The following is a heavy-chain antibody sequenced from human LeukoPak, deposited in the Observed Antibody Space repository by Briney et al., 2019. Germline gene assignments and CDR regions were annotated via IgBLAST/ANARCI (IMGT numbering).Heavy chain of an antibody. Sequence: SQTLSLTCAISGDSVSSNSAAWNWIRQSPSRGLEWLGGTYYRSKWYNDYAVSVKSRITINPDTSKNQFSLQLNSVTPEDTAVYYCARARYSSSSRYYYYGMDVWGQGTTVTVSS. CDR2: TYYRSKWYN. J-gene: IGHJ6*02. CDR3: ARARYSSSSRYYYYGMDV. V-gene: IGHV6-1*01. CDR1: GDSVSSNSAA. D-gene: IGHD6-6*01.